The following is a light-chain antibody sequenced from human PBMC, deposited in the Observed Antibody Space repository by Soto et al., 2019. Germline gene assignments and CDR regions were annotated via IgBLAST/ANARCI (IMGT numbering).Light chain of an antibody. V-gene: IGLV2-8*01. CDR1: SSDVGGYNY. J-gene: IGLJ3*02. Sequence: QSALTQPPSASGSPGQSVTISCTGTSSDVGGYNYVSWYQQYPGKAPKLVIFDVNRPPSGVPDRFSGAKSGNTASLTVSGLQAEDEADYYCSSYAGRNNWVFGGGTKLTVL. CDR3: SSYAGRNNWV. CDR2: DVN.